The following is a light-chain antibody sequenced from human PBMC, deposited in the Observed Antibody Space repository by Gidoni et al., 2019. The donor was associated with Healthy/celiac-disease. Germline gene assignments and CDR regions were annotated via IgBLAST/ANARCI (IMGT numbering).Light chain of an antibody. CDR1: QGISSY. V-gene: IGKV1-9*01. CDR2: AAS. J-gene: IGKJ2*01. CDR3: QQLNSYPYT. Sequence: DIQLTQSPSFLSASVGDRVTIPCRASQGISSYLTWYPQKPGKAPKLLIYAASTLQSGVPSRFSGSGSGTEFTLTISSLQPEDFATYYCQQLNSYPYTFGQGTKLEIK.